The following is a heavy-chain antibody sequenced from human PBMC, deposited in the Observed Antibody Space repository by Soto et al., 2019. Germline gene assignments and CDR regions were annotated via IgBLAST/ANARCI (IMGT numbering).Heavy chain of an antibody. Sequence: NPGGSLRLSCAASGFTFRDYYMTWIRQAPGKGLEWVSYISSSGTGIYYPDSVKGRFTISRDNGKNSLYLQMSSLRVEDTAVYYCARAYSDAFDIWGQGTMVTVSS. CDR2: ISSSGTGI. J-gene: IGHJ3*02. CDR1: GFTFRDYY. V-gene: IGHV3-11*01. D-gene: IGHD2-15*01. CDR3: ARAYSDAFDI.